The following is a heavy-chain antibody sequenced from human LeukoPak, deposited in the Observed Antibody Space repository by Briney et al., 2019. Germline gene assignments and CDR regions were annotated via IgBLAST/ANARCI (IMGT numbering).Heavy chain of an antibody. CDR2: INPNSGGT. CDR3: ARGITDPRIRYYFDY. Sequence: GASVKVSCKASGYTFTSYYMHWVRQAPGQGLEWMGWINPNSGGTNYAQKFQGRVTMTRDTSISTAYMELSRLRSDDTAVYYCARGITDPRIRYYFDYWGQGTLVTVSS. CDR1: GYTFTSYY. D-gene: IGHD1-14*01. J-gene: IGHJ4*02. V-gene: IGHV1-2*02.